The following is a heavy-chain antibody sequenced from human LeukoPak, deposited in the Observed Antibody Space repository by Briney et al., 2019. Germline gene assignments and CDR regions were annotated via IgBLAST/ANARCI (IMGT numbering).Heavy chain of an antibody. D-gene: IGHD3-3*01. CDR2: IYTSGST. CDR1: GGSISSSSYY. J-gene: IGHJ3*02. V-gene: IGHV4-61*02. Sequence: SETLSLTCTVSGGSISSSSYYWGWIRQPAGKGLEWIGRIYTSGSTNYNPSLKSRVTISVDTSKNQFSLKLSSVTAADTAVYYCARERSHNDFWSGYSTGAFDIWGQGTMVTVSS. CDR3: ARERSHNDFWSGYSTGAFDI.